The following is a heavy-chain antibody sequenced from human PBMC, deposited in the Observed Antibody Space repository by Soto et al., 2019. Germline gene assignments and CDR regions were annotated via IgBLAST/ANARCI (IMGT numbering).Heavy chain of an antibody. CDR3: ARHAVLDF. CDR2: INAGSGDT. Sequence: ASVKVSCKASGYAFTNSLMNWLRQAPGERPEWVGWINAGSGDTESSQKLQGRVTITRDTSATTAYMELSSLSSEDTAVYYCARHAVLDFWGQGTRVTVSS. CDR1: GYAFTNSL. V-gene: IGHV1-3*01. J-gene: IGHJ4*02. D-gene: IGHD2-8*01.